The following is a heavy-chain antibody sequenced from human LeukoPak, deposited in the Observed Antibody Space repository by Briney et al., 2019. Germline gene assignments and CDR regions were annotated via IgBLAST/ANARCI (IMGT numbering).Heavy chain of an antibody. CDR3: ASFTMYRYCSGGNCYSSPAKN. Sequence: PSETLSLTCTVSGGSISGYYWSWIRQPPGKGLEWIGNIYYSGSTYYNPSLKSRVTISADTSKNQFSLKLSSVTAADTAVYYCASFTMYRYCSGGNCYSSPAKNWGQGTLVTVSS. D-gene: IGHD2-15*01. CDR1: GGSISGYY. V-gene: IGHV4-59*04. J-gene: IGHJ4*02. CDR2: IYYSGST.